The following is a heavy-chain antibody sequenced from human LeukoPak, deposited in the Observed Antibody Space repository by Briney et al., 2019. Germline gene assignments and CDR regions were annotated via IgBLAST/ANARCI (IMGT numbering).Heavy chain of an antibody. J-gene: IGHJ4*02. CDR2: ISYDGSNK. CDR3: ALYGGASFITY. CDR1: GFTFRSYG. D-gene: IGHD4-23*01. V-gene: IGHV3-30*03. Sequence: PGGSLRLSCAASGFTFRSYGMHWVRQAPGKGLEWVAVISYDGSNKYYADSVKGRFTISRDNSKNTLYLQMNSLRAEDTAVYYCALYGGASFITYWGQGTLVTVSS.